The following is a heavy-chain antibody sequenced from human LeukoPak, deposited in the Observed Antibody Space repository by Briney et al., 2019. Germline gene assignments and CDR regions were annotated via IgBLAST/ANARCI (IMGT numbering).Heavy chain of an antibody. D-gene: IGHD3-16*01. CDR1: GYSIKNGYY. Sequence: SETLSLTCAVSGYSIKNGYYWAWIRQPQGKGPEWIGSIHHSGTTYYNPSVKSRVTISVDTSKNQFSLKLTSVTAADTAVYYCARRLGTYLFDYWGQGTLVTVSS. CDR2: IHHSGTT. J-gene: IGHJ4*02. CDR3: ARRLGTYLFDY. V-gene: IGHV4-38-2*01.